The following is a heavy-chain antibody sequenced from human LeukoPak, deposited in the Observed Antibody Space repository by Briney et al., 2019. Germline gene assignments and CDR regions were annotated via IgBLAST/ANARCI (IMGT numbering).Heavy chain of an antibody. D-gene: IGHD5-24*01. CDR2: IKEDGSEK. J-gene: IGHJ4*02. V-gene: IGHV3-7*01. CDR1: GFTFSRYW. Sequence: PGGSLRLSCAASGFTFSRYWMTWVRQAPGKGLEWVANIKEDGSEKYYEDSVKGRFTISRDNAKNSLYLQMNSLRAEDTAVYYCAKTMATIAEQNFDYWGQGTLVTVSS. CDR3: AKTMATIAEQNFDY.